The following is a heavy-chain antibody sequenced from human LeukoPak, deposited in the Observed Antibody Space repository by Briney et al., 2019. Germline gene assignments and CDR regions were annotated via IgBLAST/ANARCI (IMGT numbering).Heavy chain of an antibody. J-gene: IGHJ4*02. D-gene: IGHD5-18*01. CDR2: ISYDGSNK. CDR1: GFTFSSYA. CDR3: ARGSWIQLWFDY. V-gene: IGHV3-30-3*01. Sequence: GGSLRLSCAASGFTFSSYAMHWVRQAPGKGLEWVAVISYDGSNKYYADSVKGRFTISRDNSKNTLYLQMNSLRAEDTAVYYCARGSWIQLWFDYWGQGTLVTVSS.